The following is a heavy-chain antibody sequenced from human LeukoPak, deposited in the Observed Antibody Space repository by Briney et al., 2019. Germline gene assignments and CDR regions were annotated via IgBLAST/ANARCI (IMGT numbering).Heavy chain of an antibody. D-gene: IGHD3-10*01. Sequence: GASVKVSCKASGYTFTGYYMHWVRQAPGQGLEWMGWINPNSGGTNYAQKFQGRVTMTRDTSISTAYMELSRLRSDDTAVYYCARVANYYGSGSYWGYYFDYWGQGTLVTVSS. CDR3: ARVANYYGSGSYWGYYFDY. CDR2: INPNSGGT. V-gene: IGHV1-2*02. J-gene: IGHJ4*02. CDR1: GYTFTGYY.